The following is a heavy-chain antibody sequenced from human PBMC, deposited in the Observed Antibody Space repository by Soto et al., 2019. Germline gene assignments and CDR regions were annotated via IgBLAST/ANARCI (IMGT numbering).Heavy chain of an antibody. CDR3: ARGRSSPRERYHWFDP. D-gene: IGHD6-13*01. CDR2: IYYSGST. CDR1: GGSISSGGYY. J-gene: IGHJ5*02. Sequence: SETLSLTCTVSGGSISSGGYYWSWIRQHPGKGLEWIGYIYYSGSTYYNPSLKGRVTISVDTSKNQFSLKLSSVTAADTAVYYCARGRSSPRERYHWFDPWGQGTLVTVSS. V-gene: IGHV4-31*03.